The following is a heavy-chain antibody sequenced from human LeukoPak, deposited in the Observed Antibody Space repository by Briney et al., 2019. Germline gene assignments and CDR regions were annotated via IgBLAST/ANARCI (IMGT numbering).Heavy chain of an antibody. CDR2: INPSGGST. D-gene: IGHD1-1*01. Sequence: ASVKVSCKESGYTFTSYYMHWVRQAPGQGLEWMGIINPSGGSTSYAQKFQGRVTMTRDTSTSTVYMELSSLRSEDTAVYYCARDWKVLVPPLVYYYGMDVWGQGTTVTVSS. J-gene: IGHJ6*02. CDR3: ARDWKVLVPPLVYYYGMDV. CDR1: GYTFTSYY. V-gene: IGHV1-46*01.